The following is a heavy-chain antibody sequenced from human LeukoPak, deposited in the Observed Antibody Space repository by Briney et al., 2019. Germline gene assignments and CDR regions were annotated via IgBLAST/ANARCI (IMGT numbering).Heavy chain of an antibody. CDR3: ATDGSGDHKYDYGMDV. V-gene: IGHV1-24*01. J-gene: IGHJ6*02. CDR2: FDPEEGET. D-gene: IGHD4-17*01. CDR1: GYTLTELS. Sequence: REASVKVSCKVSGYTLTELSMHWVRQVPGKGLEWMGGFDPEEGETIYAQKFQGRVIMTGDTSIDTAYMELSSLRSEDTAVYYCATDGSGDHKYDYGMDVWGQGTTVTVSS.